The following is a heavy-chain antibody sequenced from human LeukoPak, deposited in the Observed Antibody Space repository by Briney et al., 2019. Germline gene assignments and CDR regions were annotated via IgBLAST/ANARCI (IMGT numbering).Heavy chain of an antibody. V-gene: IGHV3-30*18. J-gene: IGHJ6*03. CDR1: GFTFSSYG. CDR2: ISYDGSIK. Sequence: GGSLRLSCAASGFTFSSYGMHWVRQAPGKGLEWVAVISYDGSIKYYADSVKGRFTISRDNSKNTLYLQMNSLRAEDTAVYYCAKPVLPDYYYYYMDVWGKGTTVTVSS. CDR3: AKPVLPDYYYYYMDV.